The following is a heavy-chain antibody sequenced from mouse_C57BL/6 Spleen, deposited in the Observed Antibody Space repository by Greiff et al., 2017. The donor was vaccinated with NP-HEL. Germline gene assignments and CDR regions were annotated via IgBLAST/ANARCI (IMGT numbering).Heavy chain of an antibody. V-gene: IGHV1-42*01. CDR2: INPSTGGT. CDR1: GYSFTGYY. J-gene: IGHJ3*01. Sequence: DVQLQESGPELVKPGASVKISCKASGYSFTGYYMNWVKQSPEKSLEWIGEINPSTGGTTYNQKFKAKATLTVDKSSSTAYMQLKSLTSEDSAVYYCARSYYLGASWFAYWGQGTLVTVSA. CDR3: ARSYYLGASWFAY. D-gene: IGHD1-1*02.